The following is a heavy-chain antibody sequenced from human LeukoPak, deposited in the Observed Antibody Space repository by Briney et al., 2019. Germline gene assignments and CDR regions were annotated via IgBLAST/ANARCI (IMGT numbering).Heavy chain of an antibody. CDR1: GGSFSGYY. J-gene: IGHJ6*03. V-gene: IGHV4-34*01. Sequence: SETLSLTCAVYGGSFSGYYWSWIRQPPGKGLEWIGEINHSGSTNYNPSLKSRVTISVDTSKNQFSLKLSSVTAADTAVYYCAREYCSGGSCYPYYMDVWGKGTTVTVSS. CDR3: AREYCSGGSCYPYYMDV. CDR2: INHSGST. D-gene: IGHD2-15*01.